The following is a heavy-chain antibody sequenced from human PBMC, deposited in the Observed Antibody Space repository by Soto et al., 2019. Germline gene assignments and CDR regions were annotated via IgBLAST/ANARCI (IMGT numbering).Heavy chain of an antibody. CDR2: ISYDGSEK. Sequence: APGKGLEWVAVISYDGSEKYYVDSVKGRFTISKDNSKNTLYLQMNSLRPEDTAVYYCAKSPNFYCSSPNCYKYYFDHWGQGTRVTVSS. D-gene: IGHD2-2*02. V-gene: IGHV3-30*18. J-gene: IGHJ4*02. CDR3: AKSPNFYCSSPNCYKYYFDH.